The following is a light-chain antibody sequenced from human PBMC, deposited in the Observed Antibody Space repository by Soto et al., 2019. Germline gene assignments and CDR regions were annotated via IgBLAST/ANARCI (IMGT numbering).Light chain of an antibody. CDR1: QDISSY. CDR2: AAS. CDR3: QQLNSFPPA. V-gene: IGKV1-9*01. J-gene: IGKJ4*01. Sequence: IQLTQSPSSLSAVVGDRVTITCRASQDISSYLAWYQQRPGTAPKLLIYAASTLQTGVPSRFSGRGSGTDFTLTITSLQPEDFATNYCQQLNSFPPAFGGGTRVEIK.